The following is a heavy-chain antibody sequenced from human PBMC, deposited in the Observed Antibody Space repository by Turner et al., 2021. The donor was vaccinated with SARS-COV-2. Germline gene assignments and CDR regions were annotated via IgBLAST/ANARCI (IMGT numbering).Heavy chain of an antibody. CDR3: AKEGAPFLLYFGESTFYFDY. Sequence: QVQLVASGGGLVQPGGSLRLSSPASGLTFSLYCLHGVRQAPGKGLEGVAVISYDGSNKYYADAVKGRFTISRNNSQNTLNLQMNSLRAEYTAVYYCAKEGAPFLLYFGESTFYFDYWGQGTLLTVSS. CDR2: ISYDGSNK. V-gene: IGHV3-30*18. CDR1: GLTFSLYC. D-gene: IGHD3-10*01. J-gene: IGHJ4*02.